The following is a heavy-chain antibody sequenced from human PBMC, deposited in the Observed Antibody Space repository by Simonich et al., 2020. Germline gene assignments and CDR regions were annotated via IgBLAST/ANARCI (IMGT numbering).Heavy chain of an antibody. D-gene: IGHD1-1*01. CDR3: ARGKGWKNAFDI. CDR2: INHSGST. CDR1: GRSFKCSY. V-gene: IGHV4-34*01. Sequence: QVQLQPWGAGLLKPSVTLSLTCAVYGRSFKCSYCSWIRQPPGKGLEWIGEINHSGSTNYNPSLKSRVTIAVDTSKNQFSRKLSSGTAADTAVYYCARGKGWKNAFDIWGQGTMVTVSS. J-gene: IGHJ3*02.